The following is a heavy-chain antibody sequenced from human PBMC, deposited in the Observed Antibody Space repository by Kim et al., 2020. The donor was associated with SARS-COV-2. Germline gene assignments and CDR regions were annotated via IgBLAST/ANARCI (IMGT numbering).Heavy chain of an antibody. Sequence: GGSLRLSCAASGFTFSSYGMHWVRQAPGKGLEWVAVISYDGSNKYYADSVKGRFTISRDNSKNTLYLQMNSLRAEDTAVYYCAKEASPGYQLLLSEKKSDAFDIWGQGTMVTVSS. J-gene: IGHJ3*02. CDR3: AKEASPGYQLLLSEKKSDAFDI. CDR1: GFTFSSYG. D-gene: IGHD2-2*01. V-gene: IGHV3-30*18. CDR2: ISYDGSNK.